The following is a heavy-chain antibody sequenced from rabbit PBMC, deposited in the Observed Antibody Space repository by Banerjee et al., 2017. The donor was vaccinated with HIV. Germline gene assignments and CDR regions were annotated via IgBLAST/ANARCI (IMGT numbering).Heavy chain of an antibody. CDR1: GLTISRSYY. CDR3: ARLYDDYGDYGYYFNL. CDR2: ILINSGNT. D-gene: IGHD2-1*01. J-gene: IGHJ4*01. Sequence: QEQLVESGGGLVQPEGSLTLTCTASGLTISRSYYMCWVRQAPGKGLEWIGCILINSGNTWYANWAKGRFTISKTSSTTVTLQMTSLTAADTATYFCARLYDDYGDYGYYFNLWGQGTLVTVS. V-gene: IGHV1S45*01.